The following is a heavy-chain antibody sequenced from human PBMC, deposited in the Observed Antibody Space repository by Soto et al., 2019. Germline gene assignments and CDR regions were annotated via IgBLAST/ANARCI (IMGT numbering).Heavy chain of an antibody. J-gene: IGHJ5*02. Sequence: QVQLQESGPGLVKPSQTLSLTCTVSGGSISSGGYYWSWIRQHPGNGLEWIGYIYYSGSTYYNPSLERRVTISVDTSKNQFSLKLSSVTAADTAVYYCARENWNDSGWFDPWGQGTLVTVSS. CDR3: ARENWNDSGWFDP. CDR2: IYYSGST. V-gene: IGHV4-31*03. CDR1: GGSISSGGYY. D-gene: IGHD1-1*01.